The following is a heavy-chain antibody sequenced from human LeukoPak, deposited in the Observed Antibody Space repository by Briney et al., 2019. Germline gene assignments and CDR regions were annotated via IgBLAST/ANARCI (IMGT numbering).Heavy chain of an antibody. CDR1: GFTFSSYG. CDR2: ISGSGGST. V-gene: IGHV3-23*01. J-gene: IGHJ4*02. CDR3: ARFGMAGGILNY. D-gene: IGHD3-10*01. Sequence: PGGSLRLSCAASGFTFSSYGMSWVRQAPGKGLEWVSAISGSGGSTYYADSVKGRFTISRDNSKNTLYLQMNSLRVEDTAVYYCARFGMAGGILNYWGQGTLVTVSS.